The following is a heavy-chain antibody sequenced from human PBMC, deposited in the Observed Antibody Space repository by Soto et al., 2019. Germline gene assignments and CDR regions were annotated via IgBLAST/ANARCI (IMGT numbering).Heavy chain of an antibody. CDR3: ARRSLLWFGELLGLDY. J-gene: IGHJ4*02. V-gene: IGHV1-3*01. CDR2: INDGNGNT. D-gene: IGHD3-10*01. Sequence: QVQLVQSGAEVKKPGASGKVSCKASGYTFTSYAMHWVRQAPGQKLEWMGWINDGNGNTKYSQKFQGRVTITRDTAASTAYMELSSLRSEDTAVYYWARRSLLWFGELLGLDYWGQGTLVTVSS. CDR1: GYTFTSYA.